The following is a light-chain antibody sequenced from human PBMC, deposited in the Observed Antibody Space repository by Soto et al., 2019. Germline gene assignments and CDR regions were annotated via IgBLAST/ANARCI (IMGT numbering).Light chain of an antibody. CDR1: SSNIGNNY. J-gene: IGLJ2*01. V-gene: IGLV1-51*01. CDR3: GTWDSSLSAVV. Sequence: QSVLTQPPSVSASPGQKVTISCSGSSSNIGNNYVSWYQQLQGTAHRLLIYDNNERPSGIPDRLSGSKSGTSATLGITGIKTGDEADYYCGTWDSSLSAVVFGGGTKVTVL. CDR2: DNN.